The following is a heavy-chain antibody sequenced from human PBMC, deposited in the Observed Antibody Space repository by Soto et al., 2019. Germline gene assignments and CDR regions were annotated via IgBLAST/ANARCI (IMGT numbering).Heavy chain of an antibody. D-gene: IGHD3-16*01. V-gene: IGHV4-30-4*01. Sequence: SETLSLTCTVSGGSISSGDFCWSWIRQPPGKGLEWIGYIYYSGSTYYNPSLTSRVTISVDTSKNQFSLHLNSVTLEDTVVYYCARSWFGHQVHWFDSWGQGTLVTVSS. CDR2: IYYSGST. CDR1: GGSISSGDFC. CDR3: ARSWFGHQVHWFDS. J-gene: IGHJ5*01.